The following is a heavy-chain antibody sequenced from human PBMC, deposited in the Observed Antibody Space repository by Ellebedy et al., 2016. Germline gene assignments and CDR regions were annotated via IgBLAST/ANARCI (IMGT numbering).Heavy chain of an antibody. V-gene: IGHV4-59*02. Sequence: SETLSLXXTVSGGSVDTYYWTWIRQSPGKGLEWIGYVFYGGSTKYNRSLRSRVTISLDTAKNQFSLRLTSVTAADTAVYFCAREQYGDYGGYYMDVWGKGTTVTVSS. CDR2: VFYGGST. CDR1: GGSVDTYY. CDR3: AREQYGDYGGYYMDV. J-gene: IGHJ6*03. D-gene: IGHD4-17*01.